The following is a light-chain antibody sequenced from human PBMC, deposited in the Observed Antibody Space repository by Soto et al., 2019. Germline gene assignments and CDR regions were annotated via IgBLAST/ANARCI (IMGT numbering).Light chain of an antibody. Sequence: EIVLTQSPGTLSLSPGERATLSCRASQSVSKNFLAWYQQKPGQAPRLLISGASNRATGIPDRFSGSGSGTDFSLTINRLEPEDFAVYYCQQRSNWPPFTFGPGTKVDIK. CDR3: QQRSNWPPFT. J-gene: IGKJ3*01. CDR1: QSVSKNF. CDR2: GAS. V-gene: IGKV3D-20*02.